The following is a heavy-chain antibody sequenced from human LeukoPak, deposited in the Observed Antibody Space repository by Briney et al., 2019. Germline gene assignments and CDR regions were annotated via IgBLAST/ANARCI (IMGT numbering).Heavy chain of an antibody. CDR3: ARDVCSSGSVVDY. V-gene: IGHV3-23*01. CDR2: ISGSGGST. CDR1: GFIFSSYA. D-gene: IGHD6-19*01. J-gene: IGHJ4*02. Sequence: GGSLRLSCAASGFIFSSYAMSWVRQAPGKGLEWVSVISGSGGSTYYADSVKGRFTISRDNSKNTLYLHMNSLRADDTALYYCARDVCSSGSVVDYWGQGTLVTVSS.